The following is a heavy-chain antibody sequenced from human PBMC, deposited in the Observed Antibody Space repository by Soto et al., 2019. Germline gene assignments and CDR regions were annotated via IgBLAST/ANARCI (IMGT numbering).Heavy chain of an antibody. Sequence: QVQLVQSGAEVKKPGASVKVSCKASGYTFTNYGISWVRQAPGQGLEWMGWISAYNGNTNYAQKLQGRVTMTTDTSXSXXYMELRSLRSDDTAVYYCASSYYASGTPYYYGMDVWGQGTAVTVSS. V-gene: IGHV1-18*01. CDR1: GYTFTNYG. D-gene: IGHD3-10*01. CDR3: ASSYYASGTPYYYGMDV. CDR2: ISAYNGNT. J-gene: IGHJ6*02.